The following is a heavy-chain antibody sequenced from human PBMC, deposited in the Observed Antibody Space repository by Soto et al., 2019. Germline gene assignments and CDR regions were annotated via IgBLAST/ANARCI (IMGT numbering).Heavy chain of an antibody. CDR1: GGSISSGNYY. D-gene: IGHD2-15*01. Sequence: QVQLQESGPGLVKPSQTLSLTCTVSGGSISSGNYYWSWIRQPPGKGLEWIGFISYSGSTYYSTSLKSRGTISVDTSKSQFSLNLSFVTAADTAVYYYATMGTPATGLYFFDYWGQGSLVTVSS. V-gene: IGHV4-30-4*01. CDR3: ATMGTPATGLYFFDY. J-gene: IGHJ4*02. CDR2: ISYSGST.